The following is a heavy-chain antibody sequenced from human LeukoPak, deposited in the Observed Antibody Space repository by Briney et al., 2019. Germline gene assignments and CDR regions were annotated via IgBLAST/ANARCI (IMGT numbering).Heavy chain of an antibody. J-gene: IGHJ4*02. Sequence: GGSLRLSCADSQFTFNGSWMNWVRLAPGKGLECVANMDPTGSQKRYVDSVRSGFTISKDNPGASLYLDMHSLRAEDTAIYYCAIWTSGNYWGQGTLVTVSS. CDR2: MDPTGSQK. D-gene: IGHD1-1*01. V-gene: IGHV3-7*01. CDR3: AIWTSGNY. CDR1: QFTFNGSW.